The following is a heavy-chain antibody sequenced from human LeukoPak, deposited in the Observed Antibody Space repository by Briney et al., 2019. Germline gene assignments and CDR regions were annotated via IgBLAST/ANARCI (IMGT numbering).Heavy chain of an antibody. D-gene: IGHD5-18*01. J-gene: IGHJ4*02. CDR2: INHSGGT. CDR3: ARGGYSYGYEIDY. CDR1: GGSFSGYY. V-gene: IGHV4-34*01. Sequence: PPETLSLTCAVYGGSFSGYYWSWIRQPPVKGLEWIGEINHSGGTNYNPSLKSRVTISVDTSKNQFSLKLSSVTAADTAVYYCARGGYSYGYEIDYWGQGTLVTVSS.